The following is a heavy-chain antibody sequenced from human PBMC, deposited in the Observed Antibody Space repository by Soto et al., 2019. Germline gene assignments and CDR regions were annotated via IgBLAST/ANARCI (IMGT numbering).Heavy chain of an antibody. CDR3: ARDGQWLVRRDYYGMDV. CDR2: IIPIFGTA. J-gene: IGHJ6*02. CDR1: GGTFSSYA. V-gene: IGHV1-69*13. Sequence: GASVKVSCKASGGTFSSYAISWVRQAPGQGLEWMGGIIPIFGTANYAQKFQGRVTITADESTSTAYMELSSLRSDDTAVYYCARDGQWLVRRDYYGMDVWGQGTTVTVSS. D-gene: IGHD6-19*01.